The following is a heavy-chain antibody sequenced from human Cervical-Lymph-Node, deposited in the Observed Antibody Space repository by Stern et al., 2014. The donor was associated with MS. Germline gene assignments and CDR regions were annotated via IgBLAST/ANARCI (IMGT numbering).Heavy chain of an antibody. D-gene: IGHD2-2*02. CDR1: GFTFSSYG. V-gene: IGHV3-30*18. CDR3: AKDRCSSTGCYMAD. Sequence: VHLVESGGGVVQPGRSLRLSCAASGFTFSSYGLHWVRQAPGQGLEWVAGISYDGSNKYYADSVKGRFTISRDNSKNTLYLQMNSLRAEDTAVYYCAKDRCSSTGCYMADWGQGTLVTVSS. J-gene: IGHJ4*02. CDR2: ISYDGSNK.